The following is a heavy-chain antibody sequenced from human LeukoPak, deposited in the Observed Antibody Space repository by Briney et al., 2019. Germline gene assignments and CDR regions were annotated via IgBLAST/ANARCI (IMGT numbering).Heavy chain of an antibody. V-gene: IGHV4-39*01. CDR1: GGSISSSSYC. D-gene: IGHD5-12*01. CDR3: ARQGRIVATITFFDY. CDR2: IYYSGST. Sequence: PSETLSLTCTVSGGSISSSSYCWGWIRQPPGKGLEWIGSIYYSGSTYYNPSLKSRVTISVDTSKNQFSLKLSSVTAADTAVYYCARQGRIVATITFFDYWGQGTLVTVSS. J-gene: IGHJ4*02.